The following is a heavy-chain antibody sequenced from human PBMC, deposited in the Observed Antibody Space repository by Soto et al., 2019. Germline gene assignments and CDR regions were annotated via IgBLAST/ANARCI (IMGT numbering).Heavy chain of an antibody. Sequence: EAQLLESGGGLVQPGGSLRLSCAASGFSFDTYAMSWVRQAPGKGLEWVSSISGSGGNKYYADSVKGRFTISRDNSKNILYLQMTSLRAEDTALYYCAKLGMTTINRDYWGQGTQVTVSS. D-gene: IGHD5-12*01. J-gene: IGHJ4*02. CDR1: GFSFDTYA. CDR3: AKLGMTTINRDY. CDR2: ISGSGGNK. V-gene: IGHV3-23*01.